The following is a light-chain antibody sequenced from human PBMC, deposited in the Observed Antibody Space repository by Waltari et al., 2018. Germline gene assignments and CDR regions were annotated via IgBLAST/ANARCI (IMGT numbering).Light chain of an antibody. CDR3: ASWDDSLRGVL. CDR2: RNK. J-gene: IGLJ2*01. CDR1: SSNIGINY. V-gene: IGLV1-47*01. Sequence: QSVLTQPPSASETPGQRVTISCSGSSSNIGINYVYWYQQFPGTAPKLLIYRNKQRPSGVPYRFSGSKAGTSASLAISGLRSEDEADYYCASWDDSLRGVLFGGGTKLTVL.